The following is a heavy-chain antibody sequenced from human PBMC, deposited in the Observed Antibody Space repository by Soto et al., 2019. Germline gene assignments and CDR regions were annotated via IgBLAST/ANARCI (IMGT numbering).Heavy chain of an antibody. CDR2: ISYDGSNK. J-gene: IGHJ5*02. D-gene: IGHD6-13*01. CDR1: GFTFSSYG. CDR3: AKDLRIAAATTPFDP. V-gene: IGHV3-30*18. Sequence: GGSLRLSCAASGFTFSSYGMHWVRQAPGKGLEWVAVISYDGSNKYYADSVKGRFTISRDNSKNTLYLQMNSLRAEDTAVYYCAKDLRIAAATTPFDPWGQGTLVTVSS.